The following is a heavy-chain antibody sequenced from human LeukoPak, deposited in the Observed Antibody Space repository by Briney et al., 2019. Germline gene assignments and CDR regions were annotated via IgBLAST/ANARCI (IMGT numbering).Heavy chain of an antibody. CDR3: ARDLLRYFDWLLYYPWKTPSFDI. CDR1: GYTFSIYG. D-gene: IGHD3-9*01. J-gene: IGHJ3*02. V-gene: IGHV1-18*01. CDR2: ISVYNGNT. Sequence: ASVRVSCKASGYTFSIYGFSWVRQAPGQGLEWMGWISVYNGNTNYAQKFQGRVTMTTDTSTSTAYMEPRSLRSDDTAVYYCARDLLRYFDWLLYYPWKTPSFDIWGQGTMVTVSS.